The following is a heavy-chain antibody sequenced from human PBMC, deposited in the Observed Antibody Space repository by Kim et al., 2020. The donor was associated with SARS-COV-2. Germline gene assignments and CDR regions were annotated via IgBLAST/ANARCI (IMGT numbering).Heavy chain of an antibody. CDR3: ARAYSSGWTYFDY. V-gene: IGHV3-21*01. D-gene: IGHD6-19*01. CDR1: GFTFSSYS. J-gene: IGHJ4*02. CDR2: ISSSSGYI. Sequence: GGSLRLSCAASGFTFSSYSMNWVRQAPGKGLEWVSSISSSSGYIYYADSVKGRFTISRDNAKNSLYLQMNSLRAEDTAVYYCARAYSSGWTYFDYCGQGTLGTASS.